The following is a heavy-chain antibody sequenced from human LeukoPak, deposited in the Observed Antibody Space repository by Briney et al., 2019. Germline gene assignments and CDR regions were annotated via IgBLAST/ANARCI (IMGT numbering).Heavy chain of an antibody. J-gene: IGHJ4*02. V-gene: IGHV4-39*01. CDR3: ARHSMDTAPY. CDR2: IYYSGIT. Sequence: SETLSLXCTVSGGSISSSSYYWGWIRQPPGKGLEWIGSIYYSGITYYNPSLKSRVTISVDTSKNQFSLKLSSVTAADTTVYYCARHSMDTAPYWGQGTLVTVSS. CDR1: GGSISSSSYY. D-gene: IGHD5-18*01.